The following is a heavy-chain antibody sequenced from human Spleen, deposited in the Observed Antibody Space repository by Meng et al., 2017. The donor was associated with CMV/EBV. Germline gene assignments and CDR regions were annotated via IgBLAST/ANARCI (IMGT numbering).Heavy chain of an antibody. CDR1: GGSVSNVNYY. Sequence: SETLSLTCTVSGGSVSNVNYYWSWIRQPPGKGLEWIGYIYYRGSTNYNPSLKGRVTISVDTSKDQFSLKLSSVTAADTAVYYCARDDVPTVTYYGMDVWGQGTTVTVS. V-gene: IGHV4-61*01. D-gene: IGHD4-11*01. CDR2: IYYRGST. J-gene: IGHJ6*02. CDR3: ARDDVPTVTYYGMDV.